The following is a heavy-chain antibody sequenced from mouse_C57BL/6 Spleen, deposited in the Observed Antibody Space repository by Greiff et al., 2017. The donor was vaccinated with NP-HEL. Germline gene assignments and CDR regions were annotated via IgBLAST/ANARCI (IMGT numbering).Heavy chain of an antibody. CDR3: ARGLTGRDYFDY. V-gene: IGHV5-9*01. CDR2: ISGGGGNT. J-gene: IGHJ2*01. Sequence: VTLLESGGGFVKPGGSLKLSCAASGFPFSSYTMSWVRPTPEKRLEWVATISGGGGNTYYPDSVKGRFTISRDNAKNTLYLQMSSLRSEDTALYYCARGLTGRDYFDYWGQGTTLTVSS. D-gene: IGHD4-1*01. CDR1: GFPFSSYT.